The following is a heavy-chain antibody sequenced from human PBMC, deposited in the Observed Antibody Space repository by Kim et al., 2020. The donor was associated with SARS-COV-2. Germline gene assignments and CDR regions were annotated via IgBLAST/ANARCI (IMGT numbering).Heavy chain of an antibody. J-gene: IGHJ4*02. D-gene: IGHD2-2*02. V-gene: IGHV1-18*04. CDR2: ISAYNGNT. Sequence: ASVKVSCKASGYTFTSYGISWVRQAPGQGLEWMGWISAYNGNTNYAQKLQGRVTMTTDTSTSTAYMELRSLRSDDTAVYYCARDTPSYCSSTSCYTDGLDFDYWGQGTLVTVSS. CDR3: ARDTPSYCSSTSCYTDGLDFDY. CDR1: GYTFTSYG.